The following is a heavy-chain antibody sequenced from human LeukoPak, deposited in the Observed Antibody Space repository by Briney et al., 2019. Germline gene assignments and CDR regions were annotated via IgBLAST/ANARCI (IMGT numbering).Heavy chain of an antibody. CDR1: GGSISSYY. Sequence: SETLSLTCTVSGGSISSYYWSWIRQPPGKGLEWIGYIYYSGSTNYNPSLKSRVTMSVDTSKNQFSLKLSSVTAADTAVYYCARDGVLRFLEWSQKGMDVWGKGTTVTVSS. CDR2: IYYSGST. D-gene: IGHD3-3*01. CDR3: ARDGVLRFLEWSQKGMDV. V-gene: IGHV4-59*12. J-gene: IGHJ6*03.